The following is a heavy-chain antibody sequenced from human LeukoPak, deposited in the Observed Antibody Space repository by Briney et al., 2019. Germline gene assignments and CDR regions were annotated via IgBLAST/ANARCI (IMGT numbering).Heavy chain of an antibody. D-gene: IGHD5-12*01. Sequence: SETLSLTCTVSGGSISNSDYYWGWIRQPPGKGLEWIGSIYYTGSTYYNPSLKSRVTISVDTSKNQFSVTLSSVTAADTAIYYCTYQCGYSGYDPPHYWGQGTLVTVSS. CDR3: TYQCGYSGYDPPHY. CDR1: GGSISNSDYY. CDR2: IYYTGST. J-gene: IGHJ4*02. V-gene: IGHV4-39*01.